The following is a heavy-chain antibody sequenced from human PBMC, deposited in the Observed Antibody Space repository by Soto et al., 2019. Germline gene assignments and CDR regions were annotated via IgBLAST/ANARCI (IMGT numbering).Heavy chain of an antibody. CDR1: VFTFSSYS. CDR3: AREREYYYDSSGYYYESSGMDV. Sequence: PGGSLRLSCAASVFTFSSYSMNWVRQAPGKGLEWVSYISSSSSTIYYADSVKGRFTISRDNAKNSLYLQMNSLRDEDTAVYYCAREREYYYDSSGYYYESSGMDVWGQGTTVTVSS. V-gene: IGHV3-48*02. CDR2: ISSSSSTI. D-gene: IGHD3-22*01. J-gene: IGHJ6*02.